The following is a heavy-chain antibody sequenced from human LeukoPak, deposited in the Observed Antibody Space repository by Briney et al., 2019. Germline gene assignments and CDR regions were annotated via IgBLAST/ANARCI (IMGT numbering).Heavy chain of an antibody. CDR1: GGSISSYY. CDR2: IYYSGST. CDR3: ARHENIVIADPFFDY. J-gene: IGHJ4*02. V-gene: IGHV4-59*08. Sequence: SETLSLTCTVSGGSISSYYWSWIRQPPGKGLEWIGYIYYSGSTNYNPSLKSRVTISVDTSKSQFSLKLSSVTAADTAVYYCARHENIVIADPFFDYWGQGTLVAVSS. D-gene: IGHD6-13*01.